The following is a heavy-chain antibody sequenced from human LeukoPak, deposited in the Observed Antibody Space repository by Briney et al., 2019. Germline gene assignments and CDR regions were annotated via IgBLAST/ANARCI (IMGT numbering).Heavy chain of an antibody. CDR3: ARLLGMVTTYDI. CDR1: GFTFSSHW. CDR2: IRQDASEI. D-gene: IGHD5-24*01. V-gene: IGHV3-7*04. Sequence: GGSLRLSCAASGFTFSSHWMSWVRQAPGKRLQWVASIRQDASEIHYVDSVRGRFTISRDNAENLLYLQMNSLRAEDTAVYYCARLLGMVTTYDIWGQGTMVTVSS. J-gene: IGHJ3*02.